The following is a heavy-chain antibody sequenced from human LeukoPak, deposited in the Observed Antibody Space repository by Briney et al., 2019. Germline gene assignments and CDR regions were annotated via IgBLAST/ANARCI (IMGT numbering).Heavy chain of an antibody. CDR3: ARTYYDFWSGYYSHEGNPFDY. J-gene: IGHJ4*02. D-gene: IGHD3-3*01. CDR1: GFTVSDNY. V-gene: IGHV3-48*01. Sequence: GGSLRLSCAASGFTVSDNYMNWVRQAPGKGLEWVSDISSSSSTIYYADSVKGRFTISRDNAKNSLYLEMNSLRAEDTAVYYCARTYYDFWSGYYSHEGNPFDYWGQGTLVTVSS. CDR2: ISSSSSTI.